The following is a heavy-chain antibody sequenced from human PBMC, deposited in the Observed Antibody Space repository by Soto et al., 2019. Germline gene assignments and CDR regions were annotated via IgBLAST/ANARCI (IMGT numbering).Heavy chain of an antibody. D-gene: IGHD3-16*02. CDR3: AKELLGSVYDYIWGSYRSDAFDI. CDR2: ISYDGSNK. J-gene: IGHJ3*02. CDR1: GFTFSSYG. V-gene: IGHV3-30*18. Sequence: GGSLRLSCAASGFTFSSYGMHWVRQAPGKGLEWVAVISYDGSNKYYADSVKGRFTISRDNSKNTLYLQMNSLRAEDTAVYYCAKELLGSVYDYIWGSYRSDAFDIWGQGTMVTVSS.